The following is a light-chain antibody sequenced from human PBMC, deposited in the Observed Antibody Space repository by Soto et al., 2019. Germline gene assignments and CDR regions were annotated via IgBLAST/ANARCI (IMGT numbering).Light chain of an antibody. Sequence: EIVLTQSPGSLSLSPGERATLSCRASQSVTSTYLAWYQQKPGPAPRLLIYGASTRATGIPDRFSCSGSGTDFTPTISRLEPEDFAVYYCQQYGSSPRYTFGQETKLGIK. V-gene: IGKV3-20*01. CDR2: GAS. CDR3: QQYGSSPRYT. J-gene: IGKJ2*01. CDR1: QSVTSTY.